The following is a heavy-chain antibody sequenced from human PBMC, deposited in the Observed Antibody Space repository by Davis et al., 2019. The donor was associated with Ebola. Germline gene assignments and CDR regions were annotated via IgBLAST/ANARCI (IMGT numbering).Heavy chain of an antibody. CDR2: IYNSGTT. Sequence: MPSETLSLTCTVSGDSISSYYWSWIRQPPGKGLEWIGYIYNSGTTDYNPSLKSRVTISVDTSKNQFYLKLSSVTAADTAVYYCATYYYGSGSYYPDGFDPWGQGTLVTVSS. V-gene: IGHV4-59*08. CDR3: ATYYYGSGSYYPDGFDP. CDR1: GDSISSYY. J-gene: IGHJ5*02. D-gene: IGHD3-10*01.